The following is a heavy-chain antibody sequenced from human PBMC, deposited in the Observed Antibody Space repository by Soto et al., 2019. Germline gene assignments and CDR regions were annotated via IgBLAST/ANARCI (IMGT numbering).Heavy chain of an antibody. CDR3: ATESGSTYGYFDH. D-gene: IGHD5-18*01. V-gene: IGHV4-30-4*01. J-gene: IGHJ4*02. CDR1: GGSVTSDEDY. Sequence: LSLTCTVSGGSVTSDEDYWTWIRQSPGKGLEWIGYISNSGSTGYNPSLKTRLSMSVDRSKNQFTLRLTSVTAADTAVYFCATESGSTYGYFDHWGQGTQVTISS. CDR2: ISNSGST.